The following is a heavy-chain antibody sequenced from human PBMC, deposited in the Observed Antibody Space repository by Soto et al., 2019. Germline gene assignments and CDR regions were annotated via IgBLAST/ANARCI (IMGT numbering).Heavy chain of an antibody. J-gene: IGHJ6*04. Sequence: EVQLVDSGGGLVQRGGSLRLSCAASGITVYNNYMSWVRQAPGKGLEWVSVIYSGGSTSYADSVKGRFTISRDGSKNTVYLQMNSLRAEDTAVYYCARDVGVWVRWTTVTVSS. V-gene: IGHV3-66*01. CDR2: IYSGGST. CDR1: GITVYNNY. CDR3: ARDVGV.